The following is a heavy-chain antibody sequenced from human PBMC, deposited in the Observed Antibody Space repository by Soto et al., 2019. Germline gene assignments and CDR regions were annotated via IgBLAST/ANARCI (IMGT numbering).Heavy chain of an antibody. J-gene: IGHJ4*02. V-gene: IGHV3-30*18. CDR1: GFTFSSYG. CDR3: AKSAHSTLSKWPIFDY. Sequence: QVQLVESGGGVVQPGRSLRLSCAASGFTFSSYGMHWVRQAPGKGLEWVAVISHDGSNKYYADSVKGRFTISRDNSKNTLYLQMNSLRAEDTAVYYCAKSAHSTLSKWPIFDYWGQGTLVTVSS. CDR2: ISHDGSNK. D-gene: IGHD5-12*01.